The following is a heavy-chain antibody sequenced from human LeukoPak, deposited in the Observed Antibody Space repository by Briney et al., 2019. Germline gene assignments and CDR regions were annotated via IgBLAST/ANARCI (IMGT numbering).Heavy chain of an antibody. Sequence: ASVKVSCKASGYTFSDYPMHWVRQAPGQRLEWMGWINTGNGDTKYSQQFQGRVTITRDSSATTAYMELSSLRSEDTAVYYCARELGGSYYQNYWGQGTLVTVSS. D-gene: IGHD1-26*01. CDR3: ARELGGSYYQNY. V-gene: IGHV1-3*04. CDR2: INTGNGDT. CDR1: GYTFSDYP. J-gene: IGHJ4*02.